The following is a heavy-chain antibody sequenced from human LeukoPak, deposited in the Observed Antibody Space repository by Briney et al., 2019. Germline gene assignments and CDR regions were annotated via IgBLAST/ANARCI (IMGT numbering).Heavy chain of an antibody. J-gene: IGHJ4*02. V-gene: IGHV4-34*01. CDR3: ASSSGWFDY. D-gene: IGHD6-19*01. Sequence: PSETLSLTCAVYGGSFSGYYWSWIRQPPGKGLEWIGEINHSGSTNYNPSLKSRVTISVDTSKNQFSLKLCSVTAADTAVYYCASSSGWFDYWGQGTLVTVSS. CDR2: INHSGST. CDR1: GGSFSGYY.